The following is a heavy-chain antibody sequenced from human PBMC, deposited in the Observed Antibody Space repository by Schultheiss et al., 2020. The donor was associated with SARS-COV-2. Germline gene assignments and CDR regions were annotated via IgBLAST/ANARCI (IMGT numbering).Heavy chain of an antibody. D-gene: IGHD6-19*01. V-gene: IGHV4-61*01. J-gene: IGHJ6*02. CDR3: ARGSFRPGSGWYHRNNGMDV. Sequence: GSLRLSCTVSGGTVSSGSYYWSWIRQPPGKGLEWIGEINHSGSTNYNPSLKSRVTISVDTSKNQFSLKLSSVTAADTAVYYCARGSFRPGSGWYHRNNGMDVWGQGTTVTVSS. CDR2: INHSGST. CDR1: GGTVSSGSYY.